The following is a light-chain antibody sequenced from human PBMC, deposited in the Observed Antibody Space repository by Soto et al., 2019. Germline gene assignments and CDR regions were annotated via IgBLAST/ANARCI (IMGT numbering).Light chain of an antibody. CDR1: QSINAH. CDR3: QQYNTWLWT. CDR2: GAS. V-gene: IGKV3-15*01. J-gene: IGKJ1*01. Sequence: EVVMTQSPATLSVSPGERVTLSCRASQSINAHLAWYQQKPGQAPRLIIHGASTRATGIPARFSRSGFGTEFILTISSLQSEDFAIYYCQQYNTWLWTLGQGTKVEI.